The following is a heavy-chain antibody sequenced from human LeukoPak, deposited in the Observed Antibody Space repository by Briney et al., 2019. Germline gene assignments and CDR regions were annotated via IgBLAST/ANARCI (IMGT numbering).Heavy chain of an antibody. CDR2: INHSGST. CDR3: ARGHRKFMVGGVIKGDYLDY. J-gene: IGHJ4*02. D-gene: IGHD3-10*01. CDR1: GGSFSGYY. V-gene: IGHV4-34*01. Sequence: SETLSLTCAVYGGSFSGYYWSWIRQPPGKGLEWIGEINHSGSTNYNPSLKSRVTISVDTSKNQFSLKLSSVTAADTAVYYCARGHRKFMVGGVIKGDYLDYGGRGPLVPV.